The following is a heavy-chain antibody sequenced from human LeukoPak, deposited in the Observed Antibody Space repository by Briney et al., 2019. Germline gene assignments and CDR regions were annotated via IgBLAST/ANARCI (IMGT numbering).Heavy chain of an antibody. V-gene: IGHV2-5*02. J-gene: IGHJ4*02. CDR3: ARTRHGATPTRLDF. CDR1: GFSLTSGGEG. CDR2: IYWDDDK. D-gene: IGHD4/OR15-4a*01. Sequence: ESGPTLVNPTKTLTLTCSFSGFSLTSGGEGVAWIRQPPGKAPEWLALIYWDDDKRFRPSLQNRLTVSKDTSKNQVVLSMTKMDPLDTGTYYCARTRHGATPTRLDFWGQGILVVVS.